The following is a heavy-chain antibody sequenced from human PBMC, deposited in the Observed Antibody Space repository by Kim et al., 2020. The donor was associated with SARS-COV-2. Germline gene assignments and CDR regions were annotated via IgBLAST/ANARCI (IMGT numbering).Heavy chain of an antibody. J-gene: IGHJ5*01. CDR3: VRDFDF. V-gene: IGHV3-7*01. CDR1: GFTFRTRW. CDR2: IKEDGSAK. Sequence: GGSLRLSCAASGFTFRTRWMSWVRQAPGKGLEWVANIKEDGSAKYYVDSVKGRFTISRDNAKNLLYLQLNSLRGDDTAVYYCVRDFDFWGQGARVTVSS.